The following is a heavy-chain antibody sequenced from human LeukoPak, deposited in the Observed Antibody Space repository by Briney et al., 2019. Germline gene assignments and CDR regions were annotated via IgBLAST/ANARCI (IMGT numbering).Heavy chain of an antibody. Sequence: SETLSLTCAVYGGSFSGYYWSWIRQPPGKGLEWIGEINHSGSTDYNPSLKSRVTISLDKSKNHFSLKLSSVTAADTAMYYCARSTYYDYVRGSPYYYMDVWGKGTTVTVSS. D-gene: IGHD3-16*01. CDR2: INHSGST. CDR3: ARSTYYDYVRGSPYYYMDV. CDR1: GGSFSGYY. V-gene: IGHV4-34*01. J-gene: IGHJ6*03.